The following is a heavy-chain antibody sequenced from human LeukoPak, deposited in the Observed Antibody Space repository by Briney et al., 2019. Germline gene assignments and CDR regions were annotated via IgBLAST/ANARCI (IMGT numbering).Heavy chain of an antibody. CDR1: GFTFSSYA. Sequence: GGSLRLSCAASGFTFSSYAMHWVRQAPGKGLEWVAVIWFGGSNKYYADSVKGRFTISRDNSKDTLYLQMNSLRAEDTAIYYCARDRYCSSTSCYTYDAFDIWGQGTMVTVSS. CDR3: ARDRYCSSTSCYTYDAFDI. J-gene: IGHJ3*02. D-gene: IGHD2-2*02. CDR2: IWFGGSNK. V-gene: IGHV3-33*08.